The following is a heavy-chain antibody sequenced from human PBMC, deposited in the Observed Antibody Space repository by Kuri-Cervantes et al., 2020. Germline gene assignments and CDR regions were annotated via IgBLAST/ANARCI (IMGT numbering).Heavy chain of an antibody. CDR3: ARDYPWSSGWYDAFDI. V-gene: IGHV7-4-1*02. CDR2: INTNTGSP. CDR1: GYTFTSYA. J-gene: IGHJ3*02. Sequence: ASVKVSCKASGYTFTSYAMNWVRQAPGQGLEWMGWINTNTGSPTYAQGFTGRFVFSLDTSVSTAYLQISSLKAEDTAVYYCARDYPWSSGWYDAFDIWGQGTMVTVSS. D-gene: IGHD6-19*01.